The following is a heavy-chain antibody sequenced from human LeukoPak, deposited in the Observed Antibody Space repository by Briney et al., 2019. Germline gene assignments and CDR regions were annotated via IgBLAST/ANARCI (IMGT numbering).Heavy chain of an antibody. D-gene: IGHD3-9*01. J-gene: IGHJ4*02. Sequence: GGSLRLSCAASGFTFSSYSMNWVRQAPGKGLEWVSSISSSSSYIYYADSVKGRFTISRDNAKNSLYLQMNSPRAEDTAVYYCARSYYDILTGYKEYYFDYWGQGTLVTVSS. V-gene: IGHV3-21*01. CDR2: ISSSSSYI. CDR1: GFTFSSYS. CDR3: ARSYYDILTGYKEYYFDY.